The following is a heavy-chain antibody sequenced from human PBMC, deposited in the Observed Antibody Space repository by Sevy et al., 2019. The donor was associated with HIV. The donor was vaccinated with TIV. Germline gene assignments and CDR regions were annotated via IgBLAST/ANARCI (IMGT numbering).Heavy chain of an antibody. V-gene: IGHV3-30*04. D-gene: IGHD3-22*01. CDR3: GLEGVVNTKSIDY. Sequence: GGSLRLSCAASGFTFSSYAMHWVRQAPGKGLEWVAVISYDGSKKYYADSVKGRFTISRDNSKNTLYLQMSSLRAEDTAVYYCGLEGVVNTKSIDYWGQGTLVTVSS. J-gene: IGHJ4*02. CDR1: GFTFSSYA. CDR2: ISYDGSKK.